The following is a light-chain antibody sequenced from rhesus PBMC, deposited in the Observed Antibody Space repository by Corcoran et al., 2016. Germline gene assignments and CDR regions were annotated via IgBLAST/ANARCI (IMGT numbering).Light chain of an antibody. J-gene: IGLJ6*01. Sequence: QAALTQPRSVSGSPGQSVTISCTGTYRDIGGYKYVSWYQQHPGTAPKLMIYEFSERPSGVSDRFSGSKSDNTASLTISGLQAEDEADYFCCSYAGSDTFAFGSGTKLTVL. CDR2: EFS. CDR3: CSYAGSDTFA. CDR1: YRDIGGYKY. V-gene: IGLV2-32*01.